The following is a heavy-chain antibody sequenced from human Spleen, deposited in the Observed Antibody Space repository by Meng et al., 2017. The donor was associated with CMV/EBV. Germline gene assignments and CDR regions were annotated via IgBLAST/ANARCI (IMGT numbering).Heavy chain of an antibody. Sequence: SETLSLTCTVSGDSISSGDHYWSWIRQPPGKGLEWIGFIYYSGSTNYNPSLKSRVTISVDTSKNRFSLKLSSVTAADTAVYYCARERGRGYCSSTSCYRGTDFDYWGQGTLVTVSS. CDR2: IYYSGST. D-gene: IGHD2-2*02. J-gene: IGHJ4*02. CDR1: GDSISSGDHY. V-gene: IGHV4-61*08. CDR3: ARERGRGYCSSTSCYRGTDFDY.